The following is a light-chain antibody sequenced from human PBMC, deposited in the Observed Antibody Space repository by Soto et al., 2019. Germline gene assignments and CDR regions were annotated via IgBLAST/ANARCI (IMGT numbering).Light chain of an antibody. CDR3: QHYGSSPRT. CDR1: QSVSSSY. CDR2: GAS. J-gene: IGKJ1*01. V-gene: IGKV3-20*01. Sequence: EIVLTQSPGTLSLSPGERATLSCRASQSVSSSYLAWYQQKPRQAPRLLIYGASSRATVIPDRXSGSXSGXXXXXXXXRLEPEDFAVYYCQHYGSSPRTFGQGTKVEIK.